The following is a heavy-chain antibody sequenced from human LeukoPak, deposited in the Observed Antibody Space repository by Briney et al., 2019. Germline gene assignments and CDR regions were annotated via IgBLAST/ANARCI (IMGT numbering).Heavy chain of an antibody. V-gene: IGHV4-34*01. CDR1: GGSFSGYY. CDR3: ARSKVRFLEWLSGAFDI. CDR2: INHSGST. Sequence: PSETLSLTCAVYGGSFSGYYWSWIRQPPGKGLEWIGEINHSGSTNYNPSLKSRVTISVDTSKNQFSLKLSSVTAADTAVYYCARSKVRFLEWLSGAFDIWGQGTMVTVSS. J-gene: IGHJ3*02. D-gene: IGHD3-3*01.